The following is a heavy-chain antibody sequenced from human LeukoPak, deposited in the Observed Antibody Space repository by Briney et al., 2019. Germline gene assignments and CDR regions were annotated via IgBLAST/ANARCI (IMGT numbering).Heavy chain of an antibody. CDR1: GLTFSSYG. CDR2: IRFDGSYN. J-gene: IGHJ6*03. V-gene: IGHV3-30*02. D-gene: IGHD2-15*01. Sequence: GGSLRLSCAASGLTFSSYGMHWVRQAPGKGLEWVAFIRFDGSYNSYSDSVKGRFTISRDNSKNTLYLQMNSLRAEDTAVYYCAKVRLGYCSGGSCSRGGTSMDVWGRGTTVTISS. CDR3: AKVRLGYCSGGSCSRGGTSMDV.